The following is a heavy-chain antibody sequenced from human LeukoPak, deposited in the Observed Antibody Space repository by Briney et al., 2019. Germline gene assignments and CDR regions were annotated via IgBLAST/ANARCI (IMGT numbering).Heavy chain of an antibody. CDR3: ARDSTRFDY. CDR1: GFTFSSYW. CDR2: IKQEGSEK. V-gene: IGHV3-7*01. J-gene: IGHJ4*02. Sequence: GGSLRLSCAASGFTFSSYWMSWVRQAPGKGLEWVCNIKQEGSEKYYVDSLKGRFTISRDNAKNSLYLQMNSLRAEDTAVYYCARDSTRFDYWGQGTLVTVSS.